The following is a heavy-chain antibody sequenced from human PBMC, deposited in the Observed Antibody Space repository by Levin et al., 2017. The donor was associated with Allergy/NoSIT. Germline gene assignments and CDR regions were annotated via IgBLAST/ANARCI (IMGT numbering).Heavy chain of an antibody. CDR3: ARALIVGATSGGDY. D-gene: IGHD1-26*01. CDR1: GFTFSIYW. Sequence: GGSLRLSCAASGFTFSIYWMHWVRQAPGKGLVWVSRINDDGSSTNYADPVKGRFTISRDNAKNTPYLQMNSLRSDDTAVYYCARALIVGATSGGDYWGQGTLVTVSS. CDR2: INDDGSST. V-gene: IGHV3-74*01. J-gene: IGHJ4*02.